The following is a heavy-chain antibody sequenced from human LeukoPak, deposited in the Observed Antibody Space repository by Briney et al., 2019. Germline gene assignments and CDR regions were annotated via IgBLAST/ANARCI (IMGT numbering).Heavy chain of an antibody. Sequence: SETLSLTCAVYGGSFSGYYWSWIRQPPGKGLEWIGEINHSGSTNYNPSLKSRVIISVDTSKNQFSLKLSSVTAADTAVYYCARATDYYDSSGYSVRAFDIWGQGTMVTVSS. D-gene: IGHD3-22*01. CDR3: ARATDYYDSSGYSVRAFDI. V-gene: IGHV4-34*01. J-gene: IGHJ3*02. CDR2: INHSGST. CDR1: GGSFSGYY.